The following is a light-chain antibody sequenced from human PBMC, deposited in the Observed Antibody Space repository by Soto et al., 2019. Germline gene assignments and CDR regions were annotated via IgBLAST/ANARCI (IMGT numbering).Light chain of an antibody. V-gene: IGLV1-44*01. Sequence: QSVLTQPPSASGTPGQRVTISCSGSSSNIGGNTVNWYQQLPGTAPKLLMFANKERPSGVLDRFSASKSGTSASLAINGLQSDDEADYYCATWDDSLNGWVFGGGTKVTVL. CDR3: ATWDDSLNGWV. CDR1: SSNIGGNT. CDR2: ANK. J-gene: IGLJ3*02.